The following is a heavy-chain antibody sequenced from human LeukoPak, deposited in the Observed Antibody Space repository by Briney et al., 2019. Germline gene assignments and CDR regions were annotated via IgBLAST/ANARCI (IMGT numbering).Heavy chain of an antibody. Sequence: SETLSLTCSVSGDSIRSGDAYWGWIRQSPLKGLEWIASIYYVGSPHYNPSLNSRRVTMSVDTAKNQFSLKLTSVTAADTAVYYCARLPITKRAMDVWGQGTTVTVSS. CDR1: GDSIRSGDAY. J-gene: IGHJ6*02. CDR2: IYYVGSP. D-gene: IGHD3-3*01. V-gene: IGHV4-39*01. CDR3: ARLPITKRAMDV.